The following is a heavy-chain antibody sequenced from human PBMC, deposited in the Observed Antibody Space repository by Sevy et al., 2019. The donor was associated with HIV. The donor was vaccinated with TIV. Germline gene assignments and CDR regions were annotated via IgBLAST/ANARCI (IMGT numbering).Heavy chain of an antibody. Sequence: GGSLRLSCAASRFTFSSYAMHWVRQAPGKGLEWVAVISYDGSNKYYADSVKGRFTISRDNSKNTLYLQMNSLRAEDTTVYYCARQYYYGSGSYYSYYYGMDVWGQGTTVTVSS. CDR3: ARQYYYGSGSYYSYYYGMDV. D-gene: IGHD3-10*01. V-gene: IGHV3-30-3*01. CDR2: ISYDGSNK. J-gene: IGHJ6*02. CDR1: RFTFSSYA.